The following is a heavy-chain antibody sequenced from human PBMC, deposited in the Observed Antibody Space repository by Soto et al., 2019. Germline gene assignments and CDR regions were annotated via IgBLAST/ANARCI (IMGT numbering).Heavy chain of an antibody. Sequence: GGSVRLSCAASGFTFSSYGMQWVRQAPGKGLEWVAVIWYDGSNKYYADSVKGRFTISRDNSKNTLYLQMNSLRAEDTAVYYCARDHRSLAAAVPDYWGQGTLVTVSS. J-gene: IGHJ4*02. V-gene: IGHV3-33*01. CDR3: ARDHRSLAAAVPDY. D-gene: IGHD6-25*01. CDR2: IWYDGSNK. CDR1: GFTFSSYG.